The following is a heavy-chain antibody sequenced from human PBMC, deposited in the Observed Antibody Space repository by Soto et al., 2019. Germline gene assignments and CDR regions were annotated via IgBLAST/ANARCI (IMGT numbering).Heavy chain of an antibody. CDR3: ARLAAAGTSSDY. V-gene: IGHV5-51*01. CDR2: IYPGDSDT. D-gene: IGHD6-13*01. J-gene: IGHJ4*02. Sequence: GESLKISCKVSGYNFDTSWIGWVRQMPGKGLEWMGIIYPGDSDTRYSPSFQGQVTISADKSISTAYLQWSSLKASDTAMYYCARLAAAGTSSDYWGQGTLVTVSS. CDR1: GYNFDTSW.